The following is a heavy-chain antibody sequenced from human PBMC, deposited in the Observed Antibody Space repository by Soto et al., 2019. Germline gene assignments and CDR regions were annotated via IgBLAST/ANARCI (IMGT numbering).Heavy chain of an antibody. V-gene: IGHV6-1*01. Sequence: QVQLQQSGPGLLKPSQTLSLTCDVSGYSVSTYSAAWNWIRQSPSRGLEWLGRTYFNSKWYNDYAASVASRITMNPATSMSQSSQQLSYVTAEDTVVYVCARAWGSGWYLDHWGQGVLVTVSS. D-gene: IGHD6-19*01. CDR1: GYSVSTYSAA. CDR2: TYFNSKWYN. CDR3: ARAWGSGWYLDH. J-gene: IGHJ5*02.